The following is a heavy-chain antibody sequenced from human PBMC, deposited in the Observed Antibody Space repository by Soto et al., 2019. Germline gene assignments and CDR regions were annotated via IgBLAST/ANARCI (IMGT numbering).Heavy chain of an antibody. Sequence: ASVKVSCKASGYTFTSYGISWVRQAPGQGLEWMGWISAYNGNTNYAQKLQGRVTMTTDKSTSTAYMELSSLRSDDTAVYYCARIGDDLALQPFDPWGQGTLVTVSS. CDR2: ISAYNGNT. D-gene: IGHD2-15*01. CDR1: GYTFTSYG. CDR3: ARIGDDLALQPFDP. J-gene: IGHJ5*02. V-gene: IGHV1-18*01.